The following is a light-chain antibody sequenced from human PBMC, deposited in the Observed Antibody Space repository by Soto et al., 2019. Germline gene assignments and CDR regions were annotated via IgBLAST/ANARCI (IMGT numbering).Light chain of an antibody. J-gene: IGKJ4*01. Sequence: EVVLTQSPATLSVSPGAGATLSCRGSQSVGSNLAWYQQKPGQTPRVLIYGASTRAIGIPARFSGSGFGTESTLTISSLQSEDFVVYYCQQYSNWPLLSFGGGTKVEIK. CDR1: QSVGSN. CDR3: QQYSNWPLLS. V-gene: IGKV3-15*01. CDR2: GAS.